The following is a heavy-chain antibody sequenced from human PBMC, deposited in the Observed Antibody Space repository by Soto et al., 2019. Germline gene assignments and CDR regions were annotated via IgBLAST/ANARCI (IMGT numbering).Heavy chain of an antibody. D-gene: IGHD2-15*01. V-gene: IGHV4-4*02. CDR1: GVSISSGNW. Sequence: SETLSLTCAVSGVSISSGNWWTWVRQTPQRGLEYIGEIFHDGTANYYPSFERRVAISVDTSKNQFSLKLNTVTAADTAVYYCARPVAGVAVYWGQGTLVTVSS. CDR3: ARPVAGVAVY. CDR2: IFHDGTA. J-gene: IGHJ4*02.